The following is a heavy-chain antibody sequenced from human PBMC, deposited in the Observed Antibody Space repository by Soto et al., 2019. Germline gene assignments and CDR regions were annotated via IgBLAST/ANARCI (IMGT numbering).Heavy chain of an antibody. CDR2: LYSGVTT. Sequence: GGSLRRSCAASGFIVSNNYMSWVRQAPGEGLEWVSILYSGVTTYYADSVKGRFTFSRDNSENTVFLQMNNLRVEDTAVYYCVRDRGGSYWLDPWGQGTLVTVSS. D-gene: IGHD2-15*01. CDR3: VRDRGGSYWLDP. V-gene: IGHV3-53*01. CDR1: GFIVSNNY. J-gene: IGHJ5*02.